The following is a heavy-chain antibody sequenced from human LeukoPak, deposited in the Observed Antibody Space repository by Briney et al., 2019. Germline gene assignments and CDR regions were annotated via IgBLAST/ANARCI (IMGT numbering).Heavy chain of an antibody. CDR3: ARARGRGLFEQQLTYFDY. CDR2: IYSGGST. V-gene: IGHV3-66*01. Sequence: GGSLRLSCAASGFTVSSNYMSWVRQAPGKGLEWVSVIYSGGSTYYADSVKGRFTISRDNSKNTLYLQMNSLRAEDTAVYYCARARGRGLFEQQLTYFDYWSQGTLVTVSS. J-gene: IGHJ4*02. D-gene: IGHD1-1*01. CDR1: GFTVSSNY.